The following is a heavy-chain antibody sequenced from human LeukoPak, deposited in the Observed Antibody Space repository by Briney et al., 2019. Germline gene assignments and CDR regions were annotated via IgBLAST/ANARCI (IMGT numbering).Heavy chain of an antibody. CDR2: ISSSGSTI. D-gene: IGHD5-18*01. CDR3: ARDLLQLWFRHNPAGAFDI. J-gene: IGHJ3*02. CDR1: GFTFSDYY. Sequence: GGSLRLSCAASGFTFSDYYMSWIRQAPGKGLEWVSYISSSGSTIYYADSVKGRFTISRDNAKNSLYLQMNSLRAEDTAVYYCARDLLQLWFRHNPAGAFDIWGQGTMVTVSS. V-gene: IGHV3-11*01.